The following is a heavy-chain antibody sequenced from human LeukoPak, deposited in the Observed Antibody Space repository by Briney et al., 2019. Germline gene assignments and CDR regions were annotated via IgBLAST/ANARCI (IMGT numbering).Heavy chain of an antibody. V-gene: IGHV3-49*03. CDR2: IRSKAYGGTT. Sequence: GGSLRLSCTASGFTFGDYAMSWFRQAPGKGLEWVGFIRSKAYGGTTEYAASVKGRFTFSRDDSKSIAYLQMNSLKTEDTAVYYCTRAASTSYDYVWGSYRYKYWGQGTLVTVSS. J-gene: IGHJ4*02. D-gene: IGHD3-16*02. CDR3: TRAASTSYDYVWGSYRYKY. CDR1: GFTFGDYA.